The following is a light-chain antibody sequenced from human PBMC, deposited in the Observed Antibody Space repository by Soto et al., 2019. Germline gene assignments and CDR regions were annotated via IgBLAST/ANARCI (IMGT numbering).Light chain of an antibody. CDR2: DAS. V-gene: IGKV3-15*01. CDR1: QGVSSN. J-gene: IGKJ3*01. CDR3: QQYNTWPLT. Sequence: TVMTQSPTTLSVSPGERPTLPCRASQGVSSNLAWYQQKPCQAPRLLIYDASTRATGIPARFSGSGSGTEFTLTISSLQSEDFAVYYCQQYNTWPLTFGPGTKVDIK.